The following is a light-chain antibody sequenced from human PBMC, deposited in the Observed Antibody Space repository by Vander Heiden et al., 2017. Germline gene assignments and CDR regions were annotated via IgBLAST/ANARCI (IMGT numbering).Light chain of an antibody. J-gene: IGLJ2*01. V-gene: IGLV3-21*02. Sequence: SYFLTQQSWGSVAPGQTATINCGGNNMGNKGVVHWDQQKPGQAPVLGIYDDSDRPTGIPERFSSTNTGNTAALTISRGEVGDEADYYCQMWDNASGVVCGRGTKLTVL. CDR2: DDS. CDR1: NMGNKG. CDR3: QMWDNASGVV.